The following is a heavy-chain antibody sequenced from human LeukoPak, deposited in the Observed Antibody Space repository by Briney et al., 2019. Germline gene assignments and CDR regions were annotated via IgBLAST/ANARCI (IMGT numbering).Heavy chain of an antibody. D-gene: IGHD3-10*01. Sequence: SETLSLTCIVSGGSISTYDWSWIRQPPGKGLEWIGYIYNSDRTNYNPSLKSRVTISVDTSKNQFSLKLSSVTAADTAVYYCARDPIPRITMVRGATTVDDYWGQGTLVTVSS. CDR3: ARDPIPRITMVRGATTVDDY. J-gene: IGHJ4*02. V-gene: IGHV4-59*12. CDR1: GGSISTYD. CDR2: IYNSDRT.